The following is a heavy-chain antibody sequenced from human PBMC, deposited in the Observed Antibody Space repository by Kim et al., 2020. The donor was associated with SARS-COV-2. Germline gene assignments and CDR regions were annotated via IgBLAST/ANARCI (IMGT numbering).Heavy chain of an antibody. J-gene: IGHJ6*02. CDR2: IYHSGST. D-gene: IGHD2-2*01. CDR3: ARAGYCSSTSCYEGDYYYYGMDV. V-gene: IGHV4-4*02. Sequence: SETLSLTCAVSGGSISSSNWWSWVRQPPGKGLEWIGEIYHSGSTNYNPSLKSRVTISVDKSKNQFSLKLSSVTAADTAVYYCARAGYCSSTSCYEGDYYYYGMDVWGQGTTVTVSS. CDR1: GGSISSSNW.